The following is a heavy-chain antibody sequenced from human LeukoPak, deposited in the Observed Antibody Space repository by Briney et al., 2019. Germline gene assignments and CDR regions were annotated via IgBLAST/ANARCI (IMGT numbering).Heavy chain of an antibody. V-gene: IGHV5-51*01. CDR1: GYTFHSYW. CDR3: ASRPGVAATGFDY. CDR2: IYPGDSDT. D-gene: IGHD6-13*01. Sequence: GESLKISCKGSGYTFHSYWIAWVRQMPGKGLEWMGIIYPGDSDTRYSPSFQGQVTISADKSINTAYLRWSSLKASDTAMYYCASRPGVAATGFDYWGRGTLVTVSS. J-gene: IGHJ4*02.